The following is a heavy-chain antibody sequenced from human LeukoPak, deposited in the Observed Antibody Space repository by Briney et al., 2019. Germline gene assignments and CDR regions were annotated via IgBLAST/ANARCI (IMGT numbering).Heavy chain of an antibody. J-gene: IGHJ6*02. V-gene: IGHV4-59*02. Sequence: SEALSLTCTVSGGSVSSYYWSWIRQPPGKGLEWIGYIYYSGSTNYNPSLKSRVTISVDTSKNQFSLKLSSVTAADTAVYHCARDNWNYGSSMDVWGQGTTVTVSS. D-gene: IGHD1-7*01. CDR2: IYYSGST. CDR3: ARDNWNYGSSMDV. CDR1: GGSVSSYY.